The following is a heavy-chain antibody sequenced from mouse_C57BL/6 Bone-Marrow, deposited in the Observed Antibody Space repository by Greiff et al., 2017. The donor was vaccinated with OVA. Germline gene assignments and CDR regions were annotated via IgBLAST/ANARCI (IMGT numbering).Heavy chain of an antibody. Sequence: EVKVVESGEGLVKPGGSLKLSCAASGFTFSSYAMSWVRQTPEKRLEWVAYISSGGDYIYYADTVKGRFTISRDNARNTLYLKMSSRKSEDTAMYYCTRDRGYYSNDWFAYWGQGTLVTVSA. D-gene: IGHD2-12*01. CDR3: TRDRGYYSNDWFAY. CDR2: ISSGGDYI. J-gene: IGHJ3*01. CDR1: GFTFSSYA. V-gene: IGHV5-9-1*02.